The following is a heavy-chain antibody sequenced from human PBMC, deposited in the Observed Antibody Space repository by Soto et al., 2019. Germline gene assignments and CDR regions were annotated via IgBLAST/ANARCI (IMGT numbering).Heavy chain of an antibody. D-gene: IGHD2-2*01. J-gene: IGHJ4*02. V-gene: IGHV6-1*01. CDR1: GDSVSSNSAA. CDR3: ACGYHYALGY. CDR2: TYYRSQWHN. Sequence: QVQLQQSGPGLVKPSQTLSLTCAIAGDSVSSNSAAWHWIRQSPSRGLEWLGKTYYRSQWHNDYAAYLKIRIVINSDTSKNQFYLQLNSVTSEDTDVYYCACGYHYALGYWGQGTLVTVSS.